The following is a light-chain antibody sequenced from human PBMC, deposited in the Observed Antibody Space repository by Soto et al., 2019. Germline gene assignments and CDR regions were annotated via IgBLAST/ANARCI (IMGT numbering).Light chain of an antibody. Sequence: QSVLTQPASVSGSPGQSITISCTGTGSDVGGYKYVSWYQQHPGKAPKLMIYDVSNRPSGVSHRFSGSKSGDTASLTISGLKDEDEAEYYCSSHTSRTTRIIGTGPKVXVL. CDR2: DVS. V-gene: IGLV2-14*03. J-gene: IGLJ1*01. CDR3: SSHTSRTTRI. CDR1: GSDVGGYKY.